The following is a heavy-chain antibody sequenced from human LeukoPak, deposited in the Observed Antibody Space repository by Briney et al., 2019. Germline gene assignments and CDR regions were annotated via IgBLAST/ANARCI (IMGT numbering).Heavy chain of an antibody. Sequence: GASVKVSRKASGGTFSSYAISWVRQAPGQGLEWVGGITPIFGTANYAQKFQGRVTITADESTSTAYMELSSLRSEDTAVYYCVRECASSTSCYDYWGQGTLVTVSS. J-gene: IGHJ4*02. CDR1: GGTFSSYA. CDR3: VRECASSTSCYDY. CDR2: ITPIFGTA. D-gene: IGHD2-2*01. V-gene: IGHV1-69*13.